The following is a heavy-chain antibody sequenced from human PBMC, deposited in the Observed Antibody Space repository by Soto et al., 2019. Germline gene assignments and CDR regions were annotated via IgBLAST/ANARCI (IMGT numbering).Heavy chain of an antibody. D-gene: IGHD6-19*01. CDR2: LSDSGGST. CDR1: GFPLSSYS. V-gene: IGHV3-23*01. CDR3: AKAPMSGWFVGLRRDY. Sequence: PGGSLRLSCSASGFPLSSYSLSWVRQAPGKGLEWVSALSDSGGSTYYVDPGMGGFTISRDNSKNTLYLQMNSLKAEDTAVSCCAKAPMSGWFVGLRRDYWGQGTLVTVSS. J-gene: IGHJ4*02.